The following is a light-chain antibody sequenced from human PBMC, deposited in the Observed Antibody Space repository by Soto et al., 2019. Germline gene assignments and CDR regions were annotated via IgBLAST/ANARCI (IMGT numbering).Light chain of an antibody. Sequence: EIVLTQSPGTLSLSPEEKATLSCRASQSVSSSYLAWYQQKPGQAPRLLIYGASSRATGIPDRFSGSGSGTDFTLTISRLEPEDLAVNYCQQDGSSPRTFGQGTKVDNK. CDR3: QQDGSSPRT. J-gene: IGKJ1*01. CDR1: QSVSSSY. V-gene: IGKV3-20*01. CDR2: GAS.